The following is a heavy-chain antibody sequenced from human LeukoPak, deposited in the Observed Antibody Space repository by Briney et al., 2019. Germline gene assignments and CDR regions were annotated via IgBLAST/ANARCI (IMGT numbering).Heavy chain of an antibody. CDR3: ARERGTYIDY. Sequence: GGSLRLSCAASGFAFSSYSMNWVRQAPGKGLEWVSSISSSSSYIYYADSVKGRFTISRDNAKNSLYLQMNSLRAEDTAVFYCARERGTYIDYWGQGTLVTVSS. V-gene: IGHV3-21*01. CDR2: ISSSSSYI. D-gene: IGHD3-16*01. J-gene: IGHJ4*02. CDR1: GFAFSSYS.